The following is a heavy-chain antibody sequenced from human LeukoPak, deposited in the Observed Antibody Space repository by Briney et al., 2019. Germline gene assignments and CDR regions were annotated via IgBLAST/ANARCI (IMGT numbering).Heavy chain of an antibody. Sequence: SETLSLTCTVSGGSISSSSYYWGWIRQPPGKGLEWIGSIYYSGSTYYNPSLKSRVTISVDTSKNQFSLKLSSVTAADTAVYYCASLYYDILTGGDYWGQGTLVTVSS. CDR1: GGSISSSSYY. CDR3: ASLYYDILTGGDY. J-gene: IGHJ4*02. D-gene: IGHD3-9*01. V-gene: IGHV4-39*01. CDR2: IYYSGST.